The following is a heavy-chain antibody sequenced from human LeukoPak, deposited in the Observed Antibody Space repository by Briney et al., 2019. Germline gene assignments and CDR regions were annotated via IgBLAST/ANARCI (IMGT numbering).Heavy chain of an antibody. D-gene: IGHD1-26*01. J-gene: IGHJ4*02. CDR3: ARDRHTGSYYGYFDY. CDR1: GFTFSSYA. Sequence: PGRSLRLSCAASGFTFSSYAMHWVRQAPGKGLEWVATIADDGSNKYYADSVKGRFTISRDNSRNTLFLQMNSLRTEDTAVYYCARDRHTGSYYGYFDYWGQGALVTVSS. CDR2: IADDGSNK. V-gene: IGHV3-30-3*01.